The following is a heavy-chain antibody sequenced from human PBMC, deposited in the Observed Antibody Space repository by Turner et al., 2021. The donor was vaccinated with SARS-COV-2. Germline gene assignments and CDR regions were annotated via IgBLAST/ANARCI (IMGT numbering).Heavy chain of an antibody. V-gene: IGHV3-21*04. CDR3: ARDHRPVVVPAAKRAGSYYYGMDV. Sequence: EVQLVESGGGLVKPGGSMRLYCAASGFTFSSYSMNWDRQAPGKGLEWVSSLSSSSSYIYYADSVKGRFTISSDKAKNSLYLQMNILRADDTAVYYCARDHRPVVVPAAKRAGSYYYGMDVWGQGTTVTVSS. CDR2: LSSSSSYI. CDR1: GFTFSSYS. J-gene: IGHJ6*02. D-gene: IGHD2-2*01.